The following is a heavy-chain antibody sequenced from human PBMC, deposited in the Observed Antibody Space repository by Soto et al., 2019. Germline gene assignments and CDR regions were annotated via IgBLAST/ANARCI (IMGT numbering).Heavy chain of an antibody. CDR1: GYTFTSYG. V-gene: IGHV1-18*01. D-gene: IGHD2-2*01. CDR3: ARDISSTSCYSCYYGMDV. CDR2: ISAYNGNT. J-gene: IGHJ6*02. Sequence: ASVKVSCKASGYTFTSYGISWVRQAPGQGLEWMGWISAYNGNTNYAQKLQGRVTMTTDTSTSTAYVELRSLRSDDTAVYYCARDISSTSCYSCYYGMDVWGQGTTVTVYS.